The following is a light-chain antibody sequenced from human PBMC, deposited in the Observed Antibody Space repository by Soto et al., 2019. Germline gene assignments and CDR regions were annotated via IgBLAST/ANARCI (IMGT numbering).Light chain of an antibody. J-gene: IGLJ1*01. V-gene: IGLV6-57*04. CDR3: QYYDSGNHYV. Sequence: NFMLTQPHSVSESPGKTVTFSCTRSSGSIASNYVQWYQQRPGSAPSIVIYEDNQRPSGVPDRFSGSIDSSSNSASLTISGLKTEDEADYYCQYYDSGNHYVFGTGTKVTVL. CDR1: SGSIASNY. CDR2: EDN.